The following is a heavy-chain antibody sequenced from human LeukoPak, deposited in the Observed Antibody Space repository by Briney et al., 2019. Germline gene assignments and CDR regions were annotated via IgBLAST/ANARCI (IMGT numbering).Heavy chain of an antibody. CDR1: GFTFSSYA. Sequence: GGSLRLSCAASGFTFSSYAMHWVRQAPGKGLEWVSAITGSGGNTYYADSVKGRFTISRDNSKNTVFLQMNSLRAEDTAVYYCAKWGDYDVLTGYYVSDYWGQGTLVTVSS. CDR3: AKWGDYDVLTGYYVSDY. D-gene: IGHD3-9*01. J-gene: IGHJ4*02. CDR2: ITGSGGNT. V-gene: IGHV3-23*01.